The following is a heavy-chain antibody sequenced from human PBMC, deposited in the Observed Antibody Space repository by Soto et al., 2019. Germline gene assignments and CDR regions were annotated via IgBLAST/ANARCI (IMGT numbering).Heavy chain of an antibody. J-gene: IGHJ4*02. CDR1: GYTLTELS. CDR2: FDPEDGNT. V-gene: IGHV1-24*01. CDR3: ARVGYYYDSSGYYLSFDY. Sequence: ASVKVSCKVSGYTLTELSMHWVRQAPGKGLEWMGGFDPEDGNTGYAQKFQGRVTMTRNTSISTAYMELSSLRSEDTAVYYCARVGYYYDSSGYYLSFDYWGQGTLVTVSS. D-gene: IGHD3-22*01.